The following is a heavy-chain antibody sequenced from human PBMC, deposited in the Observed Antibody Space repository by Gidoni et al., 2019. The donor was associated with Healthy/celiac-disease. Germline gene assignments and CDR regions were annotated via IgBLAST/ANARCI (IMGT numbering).Heavy chain of an antibody. J-gene: IGHJ6*02. D-gene: IGHD3-16*01. CDR3: AKGVGDSPLTYYYYGMDV. CDR2: ISYDGSNK. Sequence: QVQLVESGGGVVQPGRSLRLSCAASGFTFSSSGMHWVRQAPGKGLEWVAVISYDGSNKYYADSVKGRFTISRDNSKNTLYLQMNSLRAEDTAVYYCAKGVGDSPLTYYYYGMDVWGQGTTVTVSS. CDR1: GFTFSSSG. V-gene: IGHV3-30*18.